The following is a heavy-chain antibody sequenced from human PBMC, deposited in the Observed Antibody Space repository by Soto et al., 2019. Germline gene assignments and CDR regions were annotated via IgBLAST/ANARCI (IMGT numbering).Heavy chain of an antibody. CDR1: GGTFRNYP. D-gene: IGHD2-2*01. J-gene: IGHJ4*02. CDR3: ARGPLVVLNYFDA. Sequence: QVQLVQSGAEVKKPGSSVKVSCKASGGTFRNYPINWVRQAPGQGLEWMGSILPIIDIPDYTQNFQARLTITADKSTSTDYMELSSLRSEDTAMSFCARGPLVVLNYFDAWGQGTLVTVSS. CDR2: ILPIIDIP. V-gene: IGHV1-69*02.